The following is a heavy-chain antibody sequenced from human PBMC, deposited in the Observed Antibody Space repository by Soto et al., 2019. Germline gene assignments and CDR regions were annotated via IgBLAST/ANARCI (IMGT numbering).Heavy chain of an antibody. CDR1: GFTFHDAC. CDR2: LQGRNVGGNI. CDR3: TTELGYSSGAIDY. D-gene: IGHD6-19*01. J-gene: IGHJ4*02. V-gene: IGHV3-15*07. Sequence: GGSLRLSFATYGFTFHDACLSLLRPAQGPGLGWVGRLQGRNVGGNIDYAAPVTGRFTISSDESQNTLHLQMNSLKIEDTAVYYCTTELGYSSGAIDYWGQGA.